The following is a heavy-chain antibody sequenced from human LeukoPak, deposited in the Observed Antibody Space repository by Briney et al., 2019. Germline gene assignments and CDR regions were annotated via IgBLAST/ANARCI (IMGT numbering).Heavy chain of an antibody. Sequence: SETLSLTCTVSGGSISGSGYHWAWIRQSPGKGLEWIGSSDYSGGTTYNPSLRSRVTVSVDTSKNQFSLKLTSVTAADTAVYYCARDFGDFRTDYWRQGTLVTVSS. V-gene: IGHV4-39*01. J-gene: IGHJ4*02. CDR2: SDYSGGT. CDR1: GGSISGSGYH. CDR3: ARDFGDFRTDY. D-gene: IGHD4-17*01.